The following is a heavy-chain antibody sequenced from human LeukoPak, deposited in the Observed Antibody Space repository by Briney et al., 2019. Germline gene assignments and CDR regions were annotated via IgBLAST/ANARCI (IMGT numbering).Heavy chain of an antibody. V-gene: IGHV5-10-1*01. CDR1: GYSFTSYW. J-gene: IGHJ2*01. CDR3: ARHFSYYDSSGYYSGGYFDL. CDR2: IDPSDSYT. Sequence: GESLKISCKGSGYSFTSYWVTWVRQMPGKGLEWMGRIDPSDSYTNYSPSFRGHVTISVDKSISTAYLQWSSLKASDTAMYYCARHFSYYDSSGYYSGGYFDLWGRGTLVTVSS. D-gene: IGHD3-22*01.